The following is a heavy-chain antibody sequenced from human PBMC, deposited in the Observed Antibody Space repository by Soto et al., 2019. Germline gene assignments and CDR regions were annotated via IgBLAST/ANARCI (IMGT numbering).Heavy chain of an antibody. J-gene: IGHJ4*02. CDR1: GGSISSYY. V-gene: IGHV4-59*01. CDR2: IYYSGST. D-gene: IGHD3-16*01. CDR3: ATFWGGSFDY. Sequence: PSETLSLTCTVSGGSISSYYWSWIRQPPGKGLEWIGYIYYSGSTNYNPSLKSRVTISVDTSKNQFSLKLSSVTAADTAVYYCATFWGGSFDYWGQGTLVTVSS.